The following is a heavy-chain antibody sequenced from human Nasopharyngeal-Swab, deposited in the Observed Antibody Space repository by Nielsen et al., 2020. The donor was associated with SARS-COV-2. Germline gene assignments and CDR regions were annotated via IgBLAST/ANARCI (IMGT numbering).Heavy chain of an antibody. CDR3: ARDQYYDSSGYYYYGMDV. CDR1: GFTFSNFW. D-gene: IGHD3-22*01. CDR2: IKQDGTEK. J-gene: IGHJ6*02. Sequence: GESLKISCAASGFTFSNFWMSWVCQAPGKGLEWVANIKQDGTEKYYVDSVKGRFTISRDNAKNSLYLQMNSLRAEDTAVYYCARDQYYDSSGYYYYGMDVWGQGTTVTVSS. V-gene: IGHV3-7*01.